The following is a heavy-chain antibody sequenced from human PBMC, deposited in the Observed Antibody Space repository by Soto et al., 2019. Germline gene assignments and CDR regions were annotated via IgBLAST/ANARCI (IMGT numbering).Heavy chain of an antibody. J-gene: IGHJ6*02. D-gene: IGHD3-16*02. CDR3: ERGDPPFSGWGSSRYSYYYGLDV. CDR1: GGSFSGYY. Sequence: QVQLQQWGAGLLKPAETLSLTCAVYGGSFSGYYWSWIRQPPGQGLEWIGEINHSGSTTYNPSLKSRVSISVDTDKDQFSLKLSSVTAADTAVYYCERGDPPFSGWGSSRYSYYYGLDVWGQGTTVTVSS. CDR2: INHSGST. V-gene: IGHV4-34*01.